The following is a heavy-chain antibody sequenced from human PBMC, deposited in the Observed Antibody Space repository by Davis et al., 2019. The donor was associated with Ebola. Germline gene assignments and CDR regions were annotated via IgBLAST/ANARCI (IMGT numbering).Heavy chain of an antibody. CDR2: IWFDGSQK. D-gene: IGHD2-2*01. Sequence: GESLKISCAASGFTFRSYAMHWVRQAPGKGLDWVAVIWFDGSQKYYAESVKGRFTISRDNSNNTLYLQMNSLRGEDTAVYYCAKEGSPLSDVLLVPAPFGWFDPWGQGTLVTVSS. CDR3: AKEGSPLSDVLLVPAPFGWFDP. CDR1: GFTFRSYA. J-gene: IGHJ5*02. V-gene: IGHV3-33*06.